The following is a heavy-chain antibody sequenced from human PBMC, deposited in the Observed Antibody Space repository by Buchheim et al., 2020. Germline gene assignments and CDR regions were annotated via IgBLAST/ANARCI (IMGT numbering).Heavy chain of an antibody. D-gene: IGHD1-26*01. V-gene: IGHV1-46*01. Sequence: QVQLVQSGAEVKKPGASVKVSCKASGYTFTSFYIHWMRQAPGQGLEWMGIINPSDGSTTYAQKFQGRVCMTRDTSTSTVYMELSSLRSEDTAMFFCARGFSGSFSFFDYWGQGTL. CDR2: INPSDGST. CDR1: GYTFTSFY. CDR3: ARGFSGSFSFFDY. J-gene: IGHJ4*02.